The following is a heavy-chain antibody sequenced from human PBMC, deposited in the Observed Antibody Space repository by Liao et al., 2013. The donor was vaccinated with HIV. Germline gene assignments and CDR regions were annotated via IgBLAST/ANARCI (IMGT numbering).Heavy chain of an antibody. J-gene: IGHJ3*02. CDR1: GASISSGTAN. D-gene: IGHD2-15*01. Sequence: QVQLQESGPGLVKPSETLSLTCTASGASISSGTANWGWIRQTPGKGLEYIGNIYQSGNIYYNPSLKSRVTFSIDTSKNQFSLELSSVTATDTAVYYCARGGGYCRNIFVHSDPFDIWGRGTMVTVS. V-gene: IGHV4-39*07. CDR3: ARGGGYCRNIFVHSDPFDI. CDR2: IYQSGNI.